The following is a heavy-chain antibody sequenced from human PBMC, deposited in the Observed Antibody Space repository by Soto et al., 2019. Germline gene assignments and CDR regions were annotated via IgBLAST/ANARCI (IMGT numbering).Heavy chain of an antibody. CDR3: ARDIFGEGFGESNWLGP. D-gene: IGHD3-10*01. CDR2: INVYNGNT. CDR1: GYTFTSYG. J-gene: IGHJ5*02. V-gene: IGHV1-18*03. Sequence: QVQLVQSGAEVKRPGASVKVSCKASGYTFTSYGISWVRQAPGQGLEWMGWINVYNGNTNYAQKFQGRVTMTTDTSTSPADMEQRSVRSDDMAVYYWARDIFGEGFGESNWLGPWGQGTPVTVSS.